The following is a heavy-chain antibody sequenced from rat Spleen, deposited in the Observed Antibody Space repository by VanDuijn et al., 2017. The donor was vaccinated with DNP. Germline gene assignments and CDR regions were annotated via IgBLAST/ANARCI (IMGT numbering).Heavy chain of an antibody. D-gene: IGHD4-3*01. Sequence: EVQLVETGGGLVQPGRSLKLSCVASGFTFNTFWMHWIRQVPGKGLEWVASINTDGSSTFYRDSVKGRFTISRDNAKSILYLHMDSLRSEDTATYYCARLDRGGAYWGQGTLVTVS. J-gene: IGHJ3*01. CDR3: ARLDRGGAY. CDR1: GFTFNTFW. V-gene: IGHV5-58*01. CDR2: INTDGSST.